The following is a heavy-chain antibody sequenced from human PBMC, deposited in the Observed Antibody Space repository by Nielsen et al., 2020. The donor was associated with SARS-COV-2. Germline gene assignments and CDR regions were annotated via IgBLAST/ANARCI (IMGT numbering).Heavy chain of an antibody. CDR1: GFTFSSYA. CDR3: GGDSEYFQH. CDR2: ISGSGGST. Sequence: GESLKISCAASGFTFSSYAMRWVRQAPGKGLEWVSAISGSGGSTYYADSVKGRFTISRDNSKNTLYLQMNSLRAEDTAVYYCGGDSEYFQHWGQGTLVTVSS. J-gene: IGHJ1*01. V-gene: IGHV3-23*01.